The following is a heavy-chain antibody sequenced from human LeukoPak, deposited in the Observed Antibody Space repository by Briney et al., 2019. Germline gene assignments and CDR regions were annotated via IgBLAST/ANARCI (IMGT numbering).Heavy chain of an antibody. CDR1: GYTFTRYA. CDR3: ARGVTAMVKNWYSDL. D-gene: IGHD5-18*01. CDR2: ISAGNGNT. Sequence: ASVKVSCKASGYTFTRYAIHWVRQAPGQRLEWMGWISAGNGNTKYSQKFQGRVTITRDTSASTAYMELNSLTSEDTAVYSCARGVTAMVKNWYSDLWGRGTLVTVSS. V-gene: IGHV1-3*01. J-gene: IGHJ2*01.